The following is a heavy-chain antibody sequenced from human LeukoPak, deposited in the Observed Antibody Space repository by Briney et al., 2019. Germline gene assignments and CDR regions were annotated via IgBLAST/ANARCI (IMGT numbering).Heavy chain of an antibody. Sequence: AGRSLRLSCEASGFAFSFFAMSWLRQAPGEGLELVSTINANSGTRSYAASVRGRFTISRDISKNTLSLQLNTLRADDTAVYYCAKPISGGLAVTADWFAPWGQGTLVVVSS. D-gene: IGHD6-19*01. CDR1: GFAFSFFA. V-gene: IGHV3-23*01. CDR2: INANSGTR. J-gene: IGHJ5*01. CDR3: AKPISGGLAVTADWFAP.